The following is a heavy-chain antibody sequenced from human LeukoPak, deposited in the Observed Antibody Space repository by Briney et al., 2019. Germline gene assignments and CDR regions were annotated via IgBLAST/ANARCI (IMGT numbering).Heavy chain of an antibody. CDR2: INSDGSST. CDR1: GFTFSSYW. Sequence: PGGSLRLSCAASGFTFSSYWMHWVRQAPGKGLVWVSRINSDGSSTSYADSVKGRFTISRDNAKNTLYLQMNSLRAEDTAVYYCARVETYYYDSSGYYSPAYGTDVWGQGTTVTVSS. CDR3: ARVETYYYDSSGYYSPAYGTDV. J-gene: IGHJ6*02. V-gene: IGHV3-74*01. D-gene: IGHD3-22*01.